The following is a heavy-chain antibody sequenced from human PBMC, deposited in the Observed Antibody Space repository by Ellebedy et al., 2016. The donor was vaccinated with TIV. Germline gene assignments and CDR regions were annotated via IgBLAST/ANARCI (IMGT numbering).Heavy chain of an antibody. CDR2: IIPIFGTA. D-gene: IGHD6-13*01. V-gene: IGHV1-69*13. CDR3: ARDRTPYSSSPVGWYFDL. CDR1: GGTFSSYA. Sequence: SVKVSXXASGGTFSSYAISWVRQAPGQGLEWMGGIIPIFGTANYAQKFQGRVTITADESTSTAYMELRSLRSDDTAVYYCARDRTPYSSSPVGWYFDLWGRGTLVTVSS. J-gene: IGHJ2*01.